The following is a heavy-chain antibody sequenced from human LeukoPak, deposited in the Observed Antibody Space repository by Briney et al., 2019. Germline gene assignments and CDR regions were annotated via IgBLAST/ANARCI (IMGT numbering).Heavy chain of an antibody. D-gene: IGHD3-22*01. CDR1: GGTFSSYA. V-gene: IGHV1-69*05. Sequence: ASVKVSCKASGGTFSSYAISWVRQASGQGLEWMGGIIPIFGTANYAQKFQGRVTITTDESTSTAYMELRSLRSDDTAVYYCARRGRGYYDSSGDIWGQGTLVTVSS. CDR3: ARRGRGYYDSSGDI. CDR2: IIPIFGTA. J-gene: IGHJ4*02.